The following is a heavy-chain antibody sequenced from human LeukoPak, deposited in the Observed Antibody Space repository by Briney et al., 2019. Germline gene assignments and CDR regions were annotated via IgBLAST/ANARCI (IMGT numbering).Heavy chain of an antibody. J-gene: IGHJ4*02. CDR2: IYYSGST. V-gene: IGHV4-59*12. CDR3: ARVGRDSSSWYYFDY. CDR1: GDSISTSY. Sequence: PSETLSLTCAVSGDSISTSYWNWIRQSPGKGLEWIGYIYYSGSTNYNPSLKSRVTISVDKSKNQFSLKLSSVTAADTAVYYCARVGRDSSSWYYFDYWGQGTLVTVSS. D-gene: IGHD6-13*01.